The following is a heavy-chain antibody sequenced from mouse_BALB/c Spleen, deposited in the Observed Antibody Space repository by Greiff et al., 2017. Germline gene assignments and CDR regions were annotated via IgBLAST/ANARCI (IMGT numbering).Heavy chain of an antibody. CDR1: GFTFSSYY. CDR3: ARHPPYDYDGYYYAMDY. J-gene: IGHJ4*01. Sequence: EVQLVESGGGLVKLGGSLKLSCAASGFTFSSYYMSWVRQTPEKRLELVAAINSNGGSTYYPDTVKGRFTISRDNAKNTLYLQMSSLKSEDTALYYCARHPPYDYDGYYYAMDYWGQGTSVTVSS. D-gene: IGHD2-4*01. V-gene: IGHV5-6-2*01. CDR2: INSNGGST.